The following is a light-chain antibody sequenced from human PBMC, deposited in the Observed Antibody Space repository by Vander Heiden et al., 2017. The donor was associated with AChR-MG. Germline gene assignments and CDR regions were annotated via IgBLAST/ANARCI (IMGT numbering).Light chain of an antibody. CDR2: DVS. CDR3: QQYNSHSS. Sequence: DVQMTQSPSTLPPSVGDRVTITCRASQSISRRLAWYQQKPGKAPKVLIYDVSSLKSGVPSRYSGSGSGTEFTLTISSLQPDDFATYYCQQYNSHSSFGQGTKVEIK. J-gene: IGKJ1*01. CDR1: QSISRR. V-gene: IGKV1-5*01.